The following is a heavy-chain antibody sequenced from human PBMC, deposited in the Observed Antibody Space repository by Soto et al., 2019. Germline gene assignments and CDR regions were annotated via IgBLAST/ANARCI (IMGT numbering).Heavy chain of an antibody. V-gene: IGHV4-34*01. D-gene: IGHD4-4*01. CDR2: INHRGGA. Sequence: SETLSLTCAAHNGSFTDYFWTWIRQSPGRGLEWIGEINHRGGATYNPSLKSRVSISLDTSNYQFSLKLSSVTAADTAVYYCARDGDGRMTTNPYYYNGMDVWGPGTTVTVSS. CDR1: NGSFTDYF. J-gene: IGHJ6*02. CDR3: ARDGDGRMTTNPYYYNGMDV.